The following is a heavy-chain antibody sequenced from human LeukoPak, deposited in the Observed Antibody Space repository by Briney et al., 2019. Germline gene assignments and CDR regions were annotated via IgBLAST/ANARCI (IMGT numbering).Heavy chain of an antibody. CDR1: GYTFTSYG. CDR2: ISAYNGNT. J-gene: IGHJ6*02. V-gene: IGHV1-18*01. CDR3: ARANDILTGPYYYGMDV. Sequence: ASVKVSCKASGYTFTSYGISWVRQAPGQGLEWMGWISAYNGNTNYAQKLQGRVTMTTDTSTSTAYMELRSLRSDDTAVYYCARANDILTGPYYYGMDVWGQGTTVTVSS. D-gene: IGHD3-9*01.